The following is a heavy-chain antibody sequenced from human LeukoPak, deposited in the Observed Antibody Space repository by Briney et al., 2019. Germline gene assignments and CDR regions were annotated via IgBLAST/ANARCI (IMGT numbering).Heavy chain of an antibody. CDR2: MNPNSGNT. D-gene: IGHD1-26*01. Sequence: ASVKVSCKASGYTFTDYYMHWVRQAPGQGLEWMGWMNPNSGNTGYAQKFQGRVTMTRNTSISTAYMELSSLRSEDTAVYYCARGTIKRRGSCPGYRGQGTLVTVSS. J-gene: IGHJ4*02. CDR3: ARGTIKRRGSCPGY. CDR1: GYTFTDYY. V-gene: IGHV1-8*02.